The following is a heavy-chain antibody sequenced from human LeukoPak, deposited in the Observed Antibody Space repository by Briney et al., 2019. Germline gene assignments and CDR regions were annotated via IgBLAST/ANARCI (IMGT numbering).Heavy chain of an antibody. V-gene: IGHV3-21*01. CDR3: ARGSITMIVVEDY. J-gene: IGHJ4*02. Sequence: GGSVRLSCAASGFTFSSYSMNWVRQAPGKGLEWVSSISSSSSYIYYADSVKGRFTISRDNAKNSLYLQMNSLRAEDTAVYYCARGSITMIVVEDYWGQGTLVTVSS. CDR1: GFTFSSYS. CDR2: ISSSSSYI. D-gene: IGHD3-22*01.